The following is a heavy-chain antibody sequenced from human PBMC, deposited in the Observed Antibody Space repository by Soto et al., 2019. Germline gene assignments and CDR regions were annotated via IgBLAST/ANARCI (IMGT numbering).Heavy chain of an antibody. CDR2: IYYSGST. CDR1: GGSISSGDYY. D-gene: IGHD2-15*01. CDR3: AVQGYCSGGSCYWAGVDY. V-gene: IGHV4-30-4*01. J-gene: IGHJ4*02. Sequence: SETLSLTCTVSGGSISSGDYYWSWIRQPPGKGLEWIGYIYYSGSTYYNPSLKSRVTISVDTSKNQFSLKLSSVTAADTAVYYCAVQGYCSGGSCYWAGVDYWGQGTLVTVSS.